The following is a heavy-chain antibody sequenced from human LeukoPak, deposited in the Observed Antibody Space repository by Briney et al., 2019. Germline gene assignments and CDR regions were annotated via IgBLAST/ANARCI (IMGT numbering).Heavy chain of an antibody. V-gene: IGHV1-18*01. J-gene: IGHJ4*02. CDR1: GYTFTSFG. D-gene: IGHD3-10*01. Sequence: GSSVTVSCKASGYTFTSFGITWVRQAPGQGLEWMGWISAYNGNRNSAQKFQGRVTMTTDTSTTTAYMELRNLRLDDTAVYYCARDGGSGFTDCWGQGTLVTVSS. CDR3: ARDGGSGFTDC. CDR2: ISAYNGNR.